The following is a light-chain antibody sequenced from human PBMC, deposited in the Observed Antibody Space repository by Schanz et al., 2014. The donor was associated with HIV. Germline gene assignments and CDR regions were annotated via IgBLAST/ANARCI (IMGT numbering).Light chain of an antibody. CDR3: SSYAGNSNNLNVV. Sequence: QSALTQPASVSGSPGQSITISCTGTSSDIGYYKLVSWYQQYPGKAPKLIIFEVNKRPSGVSNRFSGSKSGNTASLTISGLHTDDEADYYCSSYAGNSNNLNVVFGGGTKLTVL. J-gene: IGLJ2*01. CDR2: EVN. V-gene: IGLV2-23*02. CDR1: SSDIGYYKL.